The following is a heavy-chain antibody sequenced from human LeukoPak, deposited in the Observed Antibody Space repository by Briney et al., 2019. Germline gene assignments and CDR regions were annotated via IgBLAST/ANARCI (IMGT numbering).Heavy chain of an antibody. V-gene: IGHV4-34*01. D-gene: IGHD6-19*01. CDR2: INHSGST. CDR3: ARQWLVSPLFDY. Sequence: PSETLSLTCAVYGGSLSGYYWSWIRQPPGKGLEWIGEINHSGSTNYNPSLKSRVTISVDTSKNQLSLKLSSMTAADTAVYYCARQWLVSPLFDYRGQGTLVTVSS. J-gene: IGHJ4*02. CDR1: GGSLSGYY.